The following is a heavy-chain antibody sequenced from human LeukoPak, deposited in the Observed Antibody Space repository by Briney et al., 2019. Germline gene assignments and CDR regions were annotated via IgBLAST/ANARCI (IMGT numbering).Heavy chain of an antibody. V-gene: IGHV4-4*02. D-gene: IGHD6-13*01. CDR2: IYHSGST. J-gene: IGHJ4*02. Sequence: SETLSLTCAVSGGSISSSNWWSWVRQPPGKGLEWIGEIYHSGSTNYNPSLKSRVTISVDKSKNQFSLKLSSVTAADTAVYYCAKTLYIAAAPGGLDYWGQGTLVTVSS. CDR1: GGSISSSNW. CDR3: AKTLYIAAAPGGLDY.